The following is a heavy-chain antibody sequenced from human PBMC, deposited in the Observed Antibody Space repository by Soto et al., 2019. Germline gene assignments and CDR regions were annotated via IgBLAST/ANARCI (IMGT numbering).Heavy chain of an antibody. Sequence: GESLKISCKGFGYSFDTYWIGWVRQMPGKGLEWVGIYDPVNSAARYSPSFEGQVTISADKSISTAYLQWRSLKASDTAMYYCARHHGSPGSYFGMDVWGQGTTVTVSS. V-gene: IGHV5-51*01. CDR3: ARHHGSPGSYFGMDV. D-gene: IGHD6-13*01. J-gene: IGHJ6*02. CDR2: YDPVNSAA. CDR1: GYSFDTYW.